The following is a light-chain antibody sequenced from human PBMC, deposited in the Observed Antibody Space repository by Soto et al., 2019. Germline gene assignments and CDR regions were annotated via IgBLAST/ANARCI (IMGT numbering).Light chain of an antibody. CDR2: KAS. CDR1: QSINSW. Sequence: DIQMTQSPSTLSASVGDRVSITCRASQSINSWLAWYQQKPGKAPKLLIYKASGLENGVPSRFSGSGSGTEFTLTITSLQPDDFATYYCQHYITYPYTFGQGTRLEIK. CDR3: QHYITYPYT. J-gene: IGKJ2*01. V-gene: IGKV1-5*03.